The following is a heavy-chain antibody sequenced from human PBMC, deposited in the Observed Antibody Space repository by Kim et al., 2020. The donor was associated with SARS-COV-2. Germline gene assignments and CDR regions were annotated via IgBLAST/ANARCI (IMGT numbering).Heavy chain of an antibody. D-gene: IGHD2-2*01. CDR1: GGSIRSGGKF. CDR3: ARGQPLDY. CDR2: ISYSGNS. Sequence: SETLSLTCSVSGGSIRSGGKFWTWIRQHPAKGLEWIGYISYSGNSPYSPSLRSRVSISLQTSENQFSLELTSVTAADTAVYYCARGQPLDYWGQGILVTV. J-gene: IGHJ4*02. V-gene: IGHV4-31*03.